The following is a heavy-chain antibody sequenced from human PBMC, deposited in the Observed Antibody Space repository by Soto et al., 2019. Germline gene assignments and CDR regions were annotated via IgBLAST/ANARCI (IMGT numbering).Heavy chain of an antibody. CDR1: GGSISSGGYY. D-gene: IGHD3-22*01. Sequence: SLSLPCTVSGGSISSGGYYWSWIRQHPGKGLEWIGYIYYSGSTYYNPSLKSRVTISVDTSKNQFSLKLSSVTAADTAVYYCARAGAEYYYDSSSSPGAFDLWAQGTMVTVSS. V-gene: IGHV4-31*03. CDR3: ARAGAEYYYDSSSSPGAFDL. CDR2: IYYSGST. J-gene: IGHJ3*01.